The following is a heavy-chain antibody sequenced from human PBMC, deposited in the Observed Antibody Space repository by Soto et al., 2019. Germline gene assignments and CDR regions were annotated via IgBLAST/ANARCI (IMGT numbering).Heavy chain of an antibody. V-gene: IGHV4-31*03. CDR2: IYYSGST. J-gene: IGHJ4*02. Sequence: QVQLQESGPGLVKPSQTLSLTCTVSGGSISSGGYYWIWIRQHPGKGLEWIGYIYYSGSTYYNPSLKSRVTISVDTSKNQFSLKLSSVTAADTAVYYCARGREGQLAPFFDYGGQGTLVTVSS. CDR3: ARGREGQLAPFFDY. CDR1: GGSISSGGYY. D-gene: IGHD6-6*01.